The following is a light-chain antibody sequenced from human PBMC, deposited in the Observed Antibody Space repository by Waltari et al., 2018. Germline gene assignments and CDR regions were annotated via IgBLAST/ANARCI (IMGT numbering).Light chain of an antibody. CDR2: TAS. V-gene: IGKV1-9*01. CDR1: QGISTH. Sequence: DLQLTQSPSSLSASVGDRVIITCRASQGISTHLAWYQQKPGKAPKLLIYTASTLQSGVPSRFSGSGSGTEFTLTISSLQPEDFAAYYCQQRNNYPITFGQGTRLEI. CDR3: QQRNNYPIT. J-gene: IGKJ5*01.